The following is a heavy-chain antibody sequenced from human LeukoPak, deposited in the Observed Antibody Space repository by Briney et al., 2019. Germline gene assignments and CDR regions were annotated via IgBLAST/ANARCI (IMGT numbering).Heavy chain of an antibody. CDR3: ASHSGAIQLWFAY. CDR2: IVPIFGTA. J-gene: IGHJ4*02. CDR1: GGTFSSYA. D-gene: IGHD5-18*01. V-gene: IGHV1-69*05. Sequence: SVKVSCKASGGTFSSYAISWVRQAPGQGLEWMGRIVPIFGTANYAQKFQGRVTITTDESTSTAYMELSSLRSEDTAVYYCASHSGAIQLWFAYWGQGTLVTVSS.